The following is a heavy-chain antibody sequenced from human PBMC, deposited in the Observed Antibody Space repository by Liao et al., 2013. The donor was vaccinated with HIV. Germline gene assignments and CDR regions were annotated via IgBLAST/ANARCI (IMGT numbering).Heavy chain of an antibody. D-gene: IGHD3-3*01. Sequence: QVQLQESGPGLVKPSETLSLTCTVSGGSIKNYYWSWIRQPPGKGLEWIGYIYYSGSTNYNPSLKSRVTISVDTSKNQLSLKLSSVTAADTAVYYCARQGYDFWSGSSYYHYYMDVWGKGTTVTVSS. V-gene: IGHV4-59*01. CDR3: ARQGYDFWSGSSYYHYYMDV. J-gene: IGHJ6*03. CDR1: GGSIKNYY. CDR2: IYYSGST.